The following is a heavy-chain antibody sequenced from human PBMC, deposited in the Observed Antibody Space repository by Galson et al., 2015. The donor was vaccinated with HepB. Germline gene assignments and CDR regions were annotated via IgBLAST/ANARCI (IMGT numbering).Heavy chain of an antibody. D-gene: IGHD4-11*01. CDR1: GFTFSSYT. CDR3: VRESYRNFALFDY. V-gene: IGHV3-30-3*01. J-gene: IGHJ4*02. CDR2: ITYDGSNK. Sequence: SLRLSCAASGFTFSSYTMHWVRQAPGKGLEWVAVITYDGSNKYYADPVKGRFTISRDNSKNTLYLQMNSLRAEDTAIFYCVRESYRNFALFDYWGQGTLVTVSS.